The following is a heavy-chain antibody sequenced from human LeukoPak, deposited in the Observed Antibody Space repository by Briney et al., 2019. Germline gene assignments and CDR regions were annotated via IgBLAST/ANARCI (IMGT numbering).Heavy chain of an antibody. CDR1: GFTFSDYY. J-gene: IGHJ6*03. CDR3: AKNDGYYYYYMDV. CDR2: IRGSGSDI. D-gene: IGHD1-1*01. Sequence: PGGSLRLSCAASGFTFSDYYMSWIRQAPGKGLECVSYIRGSGSDIYYADSVKGRFTISRDNAKNSLYLQMNSLRAEDTAVYYCAKNDGYYYYYMDVWGKGTTVTVSS. V-gene: IGHV3-11*01.